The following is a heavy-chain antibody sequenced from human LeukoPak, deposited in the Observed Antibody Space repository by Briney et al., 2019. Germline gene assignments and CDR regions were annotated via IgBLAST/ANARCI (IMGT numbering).Heavy chain of an antibody. CDR2: ISAYNGNT. CDR1: GYTFSDYG. D-gene: IGHD6-13*01. CDR3: ARDGNRAGHGYYYYGMDV. V-gene: IGHV1-18*01. J-gene: IGHJ6*02. Sequence: ASVKVSCKSSGYTFSDYGITWVRQAPGQGLEWMGWISAYNGNTNYAQKFQGRVTMTTDTSTSTAYVELRSLRSDDTAMYFCARDGNRAGHGYYYYGMDVWGQGTTVTVSS.